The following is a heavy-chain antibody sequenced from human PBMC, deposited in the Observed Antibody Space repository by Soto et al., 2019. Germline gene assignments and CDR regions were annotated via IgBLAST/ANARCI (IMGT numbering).Heavy chain of an antibody. CDR3: ARHGRHSSVNTFDY. CDR1: GGSISSSSYY. CDR2: IYYSVST. J-gene: IGHJ4*02. D-gene: IGHD6-19*01. V-gene: IGHV4-39*01. Sequence: SETLSLTCTVSGGSISSSSYYWGWIRQPPGKGLEWIGSIYYSVSTYYNPSLKSRVTISVDTSKNQFSLKLSSVTAADSAVYYCARHGRHSSVNTFDYWGQGTLVTVSS.